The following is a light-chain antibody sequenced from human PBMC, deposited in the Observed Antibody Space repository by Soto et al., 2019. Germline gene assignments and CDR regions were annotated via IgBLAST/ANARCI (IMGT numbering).Light chain of an antibody. V-gene: IGKV1-8*01. J-gene: IGKJ3*01. CDR3: QQYYSYPLIT. CDR2: AAS. CDR1: QGISSY. Sequence: AIRMTQSPSSLSASTGDRVTITCRASQGISSYLAWYQQKPGKAPKLLIYAASTLQSGVPSRFSGSGSGTDFTLNIICLQAEDFAAYYCQQYYSYPLITFGPGTKVDIK.